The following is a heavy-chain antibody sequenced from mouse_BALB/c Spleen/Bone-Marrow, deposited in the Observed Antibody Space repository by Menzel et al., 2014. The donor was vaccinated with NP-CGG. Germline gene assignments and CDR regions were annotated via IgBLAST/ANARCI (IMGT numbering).Heavy chain of an antibody. CDR1: GFTFSSFG. CDR3: ARSLITTATYYFDY. D-gene: IGHD1-2*01. V-gene: IGHV5-17*02. CDR2: ISSGSSTI. J-gene: IGHJ2*01. Sequence: VQLQQSGGGLVQPGGSRKLSCAASGFTFSSFGMHWVRQAPEKGLEWVAYISSGSSTIYYADTVKGRFTISRDNPKNTLFLQMTSLRSEDTAMYYCARSLITTATYYFDYWGQGTTLTVSS.